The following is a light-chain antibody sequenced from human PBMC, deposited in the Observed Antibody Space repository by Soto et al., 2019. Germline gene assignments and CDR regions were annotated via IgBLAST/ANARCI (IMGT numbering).Light chain of an antibody. J-gene: IGKJ1*01. Sequence: SRISQAPSSVSASEGVILGVPLRASQSVSNWLAWYQQKPGKAPKLLIYDVSSLESGVPSRFSGSGSGTEFFLTIISLQPDDCATYSCQQYDGYSWTFDQGTKVDIK. V-gene: IGKV1-5*01. CDR3: QQYDGYSWT. CDR2: DVS. CDR1: QSVSNW.